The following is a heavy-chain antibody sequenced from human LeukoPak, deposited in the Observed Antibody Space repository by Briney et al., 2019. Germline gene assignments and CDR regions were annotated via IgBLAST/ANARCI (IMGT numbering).Heavy chain of an antibody. CDR1: GFTFSSYS. D-gene: IGHD3-22*01. J-gene: IGHJ4*02. CDR2: ISSSSSYI. CDR3: ARGFADFYYYDSSGYYVDY. V-gene: IGHV3-21*01. Sequence: GGSLRLSCAASGFTFSSYSMNWVRQAPGKGLEWVSSISSSSSYIYYADSVKGRFTISRDNAKNSLYLQMNSLRAEDTAVYYCARGFADFYYYDSSGYYVDYWGQGTLVTVSS.